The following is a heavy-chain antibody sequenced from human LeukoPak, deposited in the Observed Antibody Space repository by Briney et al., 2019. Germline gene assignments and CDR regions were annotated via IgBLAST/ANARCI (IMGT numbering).Heavy chain of an antibody. J-gene: IGHJ4*02. Sequence: PGGSLRLSCAASGFSFDTYEMNWVRQAPGRGLEWLSYISGGGSTRNYADSVKGRFTISRDNAKNSLYLQMSSLRAEDTAVYFCARDLLIGMSISWSGFDYWGQGTLVTVSS. CDR2: ISGGGSTR. V-gene: IGHV3-48*03. CDR3: ARDLLIGMSISWSGFDY. D-gene: IGHD6-13*01. CDR1: GFSFDTYE.